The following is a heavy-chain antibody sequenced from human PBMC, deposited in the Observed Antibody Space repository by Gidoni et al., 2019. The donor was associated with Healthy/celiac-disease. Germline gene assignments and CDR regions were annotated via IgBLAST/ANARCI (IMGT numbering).Heavy chain of an antibody. V-gene: IGHV3-15*07. D-gene: IGHD2-2*01. Sequence: EVQLVESGGGLVKPGGSLRLSCAASGFTFSNAWMNWVRQAPGKGLEWVGRIKSKTDGGTTDYAAPVKGRFTISRDDSKNMLYLQMNSLKTEDTAVYYCTTEFGRGCSSTSCLGDAFDIWGQGTMVTVSS. CDR2: IKSKTDGGTT. CDR1: GFTFSNAW. J-gene: IGHJ3*02. CDR3: TTEFGRGCSSTSCLGDAFDI.